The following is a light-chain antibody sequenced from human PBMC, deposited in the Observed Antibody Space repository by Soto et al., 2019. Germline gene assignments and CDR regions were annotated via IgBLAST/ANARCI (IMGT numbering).Light chain of an antibody. Sequence: DIQMTQSPSTRSASVVDRVTITCRASQSISSWLAWYQQKPGKAPKLLIYKASSLESGVPSRFSGSGSGTEFTLTISSLQPDDFATYYCQQYNSYSWTFGQGTKVDIK. CDR2: KAS. J-gene: IGKJ1*01. CDR1: QSISSW. CDR3: QQYNSYSWT. V-gene: IGKV1-5*03.